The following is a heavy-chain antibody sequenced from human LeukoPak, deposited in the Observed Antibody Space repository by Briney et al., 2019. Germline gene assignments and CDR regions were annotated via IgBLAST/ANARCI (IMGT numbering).Heavy chain of an antibody. CDR1: GGSFSGYY. Sequence: SETLSLTCAVYGGSFSGYYWSWIRQPPGKGLEWIGEINHSGSTNYNPSLKSRVTISVDTSKNQFSLNLSSVIAADTAVYCCVYGSGNYYPDFDYWGQGTLVTVSS. D-gene: IGHD3-10*01. CDR3: VYGSGNYYPDFDY. CDR2: INHSGST. V-gene: IGHV4-34*01. J-gene: IGHJ4*02.